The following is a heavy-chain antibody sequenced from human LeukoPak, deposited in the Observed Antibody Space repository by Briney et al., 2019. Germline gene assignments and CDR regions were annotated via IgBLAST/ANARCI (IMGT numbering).Heavy chain of an antibody. CDR3: ALIAARPGYYGMDV. Sequence: GGSLRLSCAASGFTFDDYAIHWVRQAPGKGLEWVSYISSSGSTIYYADSVKGRFTISRDNAKNSLYLQMNSLRAEDTAVYYCALIAARPGYYGMDVWGQGTTVTVSS. J-gene: IGHJ6*02. D-gene: IGHD6-6*01. CDR1: GFTFDDYA. CDR2: ISSSGSTI. V-gene: IGHV3-48*03.